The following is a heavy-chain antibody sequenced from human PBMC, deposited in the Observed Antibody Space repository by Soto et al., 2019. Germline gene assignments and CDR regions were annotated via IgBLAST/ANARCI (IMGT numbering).Heavy chain of an antibody. Sequence: GASVVSCKASGYTFTSYAMHWVRQAPGQRLEWMGWINAGNGNTKYSQKFQGRVTITRDTSASTAYMELSSLRSEDTAVYYCARDKVRGAVNWFDPWGQGTLVTVSS. D-gene: IGHD3-10*01. J-gene: IGHJ5*02. CDR1: GYTFTSYA. V-gene: IGHV1-3*01. CDR2: INAGNGNT. CDR3: ARDKVRGAVNWFDP.